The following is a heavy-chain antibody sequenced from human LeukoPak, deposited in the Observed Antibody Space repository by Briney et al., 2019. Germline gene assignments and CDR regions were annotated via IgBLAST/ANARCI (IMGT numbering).Heavy chain of an antibody. D-gene: IGHD3-9*01. CDR3: ANLGAGSFDWSRGVDY. J-gene: IGHJ4*02. Sequence: GGSLRLSCAASGFTFSSYSMNWVRQAPGKGLEWVSYISSSSSTIYYADSVKGRFTISRDNAKNSLYLQMNSLRAEDTAVYYCANLGAGSFDWSRGVDYWGQGTLVTVSS. V-gene: IGHV3-48*04. CDR1: GFTFSSYS. CDR2: ISSSSSTI.